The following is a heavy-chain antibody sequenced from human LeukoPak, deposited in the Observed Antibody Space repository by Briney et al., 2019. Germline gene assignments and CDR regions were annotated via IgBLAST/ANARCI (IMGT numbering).Heavy chain of an antibody. V-gene: IGHV3-21*01. CDR3: ARDQGEDDSSGYYRLL. D-gene: IGHD3-22*01. Sequence: GGSLRLSCAASGFTLSSYSMNWVRQAPGKGLEWVSSISSSSSYIYYADSVKGRFTISRDNAKNSLYPQMNSLRAEDTAVYYCARDQGEDDSSGYYRLLWGQGTLVTVSS. CDR1: GFTLSSYS. CDR2: ISSSSSYI. J-gene: IGHJ4*02.